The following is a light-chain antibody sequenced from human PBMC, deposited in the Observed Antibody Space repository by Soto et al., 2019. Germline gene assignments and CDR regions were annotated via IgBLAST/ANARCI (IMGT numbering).Light chain of an antibody. CDR2: GAS. CDR1: QSVPSTY. V-gene: IGKV3-20*01. Sequence: ETVLTQSPGTLSLSPGERTTLSCRASQSVPSTYLAWYQQRPGQAPRLLIYGASTRAPGIPDRFSGSGPGTDFTLTVSGLEPEDFAVYFCQQYGSSPPFTFGRGTKVDIK. CDR3: QQYGSSPPFT. J-gene: IGKJ3*01.